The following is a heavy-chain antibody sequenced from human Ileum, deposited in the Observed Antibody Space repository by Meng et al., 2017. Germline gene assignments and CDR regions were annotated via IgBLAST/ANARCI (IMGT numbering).Heavy chain of an antibody. Sequence: GESLKISCAASGFTVSSNYMSWVRQAPGKGLEWVSLIYSGGSTYYADSVKGRFTISRDISKNTLYLQMNSLRAEDTAVYYCARGVRYSANDEWRSTFDYWGQGTLVTVSS. CDR3: ARGVRYSANDEWRSTFDY. CDR2: IYSGGST. J-gene: IGHJ4*02. CDR1: GFTVSSNY. V-gene: IGHV3-53*01. D-gene: IGHD5-12*01.